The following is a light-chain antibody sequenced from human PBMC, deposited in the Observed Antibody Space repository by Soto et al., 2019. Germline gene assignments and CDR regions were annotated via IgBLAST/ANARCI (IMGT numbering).Light chain of an antibody. CDR2: AAS. CDR3: LQDKSFPLT. J-gene: IGKJ4*01. CDR1: QDVGTW. V-gene: IGKV1-12*01. Sequence: DIQMTQSPSSVSASVGDRVTITCRASQDVGTWLAWYQQKPGTAPKFLIYAASLLHGGVPSRFSGSGSGTDFTLTISILQPEDFATYSCLQDKSFPLTFGGWTKLESK.